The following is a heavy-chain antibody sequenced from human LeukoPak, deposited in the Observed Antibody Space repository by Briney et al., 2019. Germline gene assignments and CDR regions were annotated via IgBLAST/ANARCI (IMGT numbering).Heavy chain of an antibody. J-gene: IGHJ4*02. CDR1: GGSFSGYY. D-gene: IGHD3-22*01. CDR3: ARVRGSYYYDSSGYYRFDY. V-gene: IGHV4-34*01. Sequence: SETLSLTCAVYGGSFSGYYWSWIRQPPGKGLEWIGEINHSGSTNYNPSLKSRVTISVDTSMNQFSLKLSSVTAADTAVYYCARVRGSYYYDSSGYYRFDYWGQGTLVTVSS. CDR2: INHSGST.